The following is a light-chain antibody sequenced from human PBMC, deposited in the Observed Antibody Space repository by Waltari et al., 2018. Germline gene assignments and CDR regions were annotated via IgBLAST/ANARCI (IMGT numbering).Light chain of an antibody. J-gene: IGKJ1*01. Sequence: DIVMTQSPDSLAVSLGERATIHCKSSQSILYSSNNKNYLAWYQQKPGQPPKLLIYWASTRESGVPDRFSGSGSWTDFTLTISSLQAEDVAVYYCQQYYSTPWTFGQGTKVEIK. CDR3: QQYYSTPWT. CDR2: WAS. V-gene: IGKV4-1*01. CDR1: QSILYSSNNKNY.